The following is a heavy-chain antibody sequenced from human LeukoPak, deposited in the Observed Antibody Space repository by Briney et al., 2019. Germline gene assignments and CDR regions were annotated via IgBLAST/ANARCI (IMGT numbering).Heavy chain of an antibody. Sequence: SETLSLTCTVSGGSISSSSYYWGWIRQPPGKGLEWIGSIYYSGSTYYNPSLKSRVTISVDTSKNQFSLKLSSVTAADTAVYYCATINFGEAFDSWGQGTLVTVSS. CDR1: GGSISSSSYY. J-gene: IGHJ4*02. D-gene: IGHD3-3*01. CDR3: ATINFGEAFDS. CDR2: IYYSGST. V-gene: IGHV4-39*07.